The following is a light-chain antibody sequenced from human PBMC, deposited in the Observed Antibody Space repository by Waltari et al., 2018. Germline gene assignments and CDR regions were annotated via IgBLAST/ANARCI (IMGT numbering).Light chain of an antibody. Sequence: QSALTQPASVTGSPGQSVNISCTGTSSDIGVYNFVSWYQQHPGKAPKLMIYDVTNRPSGVSDRFSASKSGNTASLTISGLQAEDEGDYYCSSYTSSSTVVFGGGTKLTVL. CDR2: DVT. CDR1: SSDIGVYNF. J-gene: IGLJ2*01. CDR3: SSYTSSSTVV. V-gene: IGLV2-14*03.